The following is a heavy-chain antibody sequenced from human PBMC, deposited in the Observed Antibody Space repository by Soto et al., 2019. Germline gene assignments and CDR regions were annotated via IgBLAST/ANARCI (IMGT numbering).Heavy chain of an antibody. Sequence: GGSLRLSCAASGFTFSSYAMHWVRQAPGKGLEWVAVISYDGSNKYYADSVKGRFTISRDNSKNTLYLQMNSLRAEDTAVYYCAREDRGSYYAFDIWGQGTMVTVSS. CDR2: ISYDGSNK. V-gene: IGHV3-30*04. J-gene: IGHJ3*02. D-gene: IGHD1-26*01. CDR3: AREDRGSYYAFDI. CDR1: GFTFSSYA.